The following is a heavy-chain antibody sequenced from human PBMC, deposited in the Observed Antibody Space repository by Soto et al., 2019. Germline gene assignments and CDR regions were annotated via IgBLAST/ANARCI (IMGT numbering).Heavy chain of an antibody. CDR1: GYSFTSYW. V-gene: IGHV5-10-1*01. D-gene: IGHD1-1*01. Sequence: GESLKISCKGSGYSFTSYWISWVRQMTGKGLVWMRRIDPTDSYTNYSPSFQGHVTISADNSISTAYLQWSSLKASDTARYYCARLRAGPSYYCDRDVWGQGTTVTVAS. CDR3: ARLRAGPSYYCDRDV. CDR2: IDPTDSYT. J-gene: IGHJ6*02.